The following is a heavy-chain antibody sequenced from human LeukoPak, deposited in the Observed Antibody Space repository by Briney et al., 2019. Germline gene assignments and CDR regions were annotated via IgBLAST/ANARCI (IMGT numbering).Heavy chain of an antibody. D-gene: IGHD7-27*01. J-gene: IGHJ4*02. V-gene: IGHV3-21*04. CDR1: GFTFSTYS. CDR3: AREGGANWDPFDY. Sequence: PGGFLRLSCAASGFTFSTYSMNWVRQAPGKGLEWVSSISSSRSYMYYADSVKGRFTISRDNAKNSLYLQMNSLRVEDTALYYCAREGGANWDPFDYWGQGTLVTVSS. CDR2: ISSSRSYM.